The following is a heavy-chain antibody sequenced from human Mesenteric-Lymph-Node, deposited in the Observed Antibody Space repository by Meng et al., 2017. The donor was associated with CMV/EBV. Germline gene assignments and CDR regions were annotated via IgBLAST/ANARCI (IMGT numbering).Heavy chain of an antibody. J-gene: IGHJ4*02. CDR2: IYRGDNT. V-gene: IGHV3-66*01. CDR1: GVNVRDKY. D-gene: IGHD3-10*01. Sequence: HRLESGGGLVQPGGSLVLSCAASGVNVRDKYMSWVRQAPGKGLEWVCIIYRGDNTYYIDSVKDRFTVSRDNSKKTMYLQMNSLRVEDTAVYYCTGDSVSNPNLDYWGQGTLVTVSS. CDR3: TGDSVSNPNLDY.